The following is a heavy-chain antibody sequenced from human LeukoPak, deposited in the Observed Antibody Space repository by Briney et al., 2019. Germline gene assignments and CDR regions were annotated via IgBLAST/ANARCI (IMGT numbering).Heavy chain of an antibody. V-gene: IGHV1-69*13. Sequence: ASVKVSCKASGDTFSSYGSSWVRQAPGQGLEWMGGIIPIFGTTNYAQKFQGRVTFTADESTSTAYMEVSSLRSEDTAVYYCARDPSCGTISCYGVVYWGQGTLVTVSS. CDR1: GDTFSSYG. J-gene: IGHJ4*02. D-gene: IGHD2-2*01. CDR3: ARDPSCGTISCYGVVY. CDR2: IIPIFGTT.